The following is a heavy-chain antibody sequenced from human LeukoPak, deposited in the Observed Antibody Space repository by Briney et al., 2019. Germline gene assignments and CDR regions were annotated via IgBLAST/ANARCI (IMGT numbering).Heavy chain of an antibody. CDR1: GASISSSDRY. CDR2: IYSSGST. CDR3: ARSDGYGLVGI. Sequence: SETLSLTCTVSGASISSSDRYWGWIRQPPGKTLEWIGSIYSSGSTYYNPSLKSRVIIIIDTPKNHFSLTLSSVTAADTAVYYCARSDGYGLVGIWGQGTMVTVSS. J-gene: IGHJ3*02. D-gene: IGHD3-10*01. V-gene: IGHV4-39*07.